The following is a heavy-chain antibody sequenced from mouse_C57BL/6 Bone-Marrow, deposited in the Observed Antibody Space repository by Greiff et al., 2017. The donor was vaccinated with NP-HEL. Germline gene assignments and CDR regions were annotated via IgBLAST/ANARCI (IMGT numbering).Heavy chain of an antibody. D-gene: IGHD1-1*01. J-gene: IGHJ4*01. CDR2: INYDGSST. Sequence: EVKLMESEGGLVQPGSSMKLSCTASGFTFSDYYMAWVRQVPEKGLEWVANINYDGSSTYYLDSLKSRFIISRDNAKNILYLQMSSLKSEDTATYYCARDKYYGSSYAMDYWGQGTSVTVSS. V-gene: IGHV5-16*01. CDR1: GFTFSDYY. CDR3: ARDKYYGSSYAMDY.